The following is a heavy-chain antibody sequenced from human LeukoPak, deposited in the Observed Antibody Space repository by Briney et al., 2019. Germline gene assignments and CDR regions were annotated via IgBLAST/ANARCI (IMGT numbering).Heavy chain of an antibody. Sequence: GRTLRLSCTVSGFTLSGSWLTCVRRTSGKGLAWVGNIGEVGTEKKHMDSVKGRFAISRDNALHTLFLPMNNVREEDRAIFYCARHRGISFWGQGTLVTVSS. D-gene: IGHD3-16*01. J-gene: IGHJ4*02. V-gene: IGHV3-7*01. CDR3: ARHRGISF. CDR2: IGEVGTEK. CDR1: GFTLSGSW.